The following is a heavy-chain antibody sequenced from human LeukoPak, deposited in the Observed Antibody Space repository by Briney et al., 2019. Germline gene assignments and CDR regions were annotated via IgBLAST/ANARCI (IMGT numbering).Heavy chain of an antibody. CDR3: AKDKGYSSGWLDC. J-gene: IGHJ4*02. CDR2: ISSDSRYI. Sequence: GGSLRLSCAASGFTFRTYTMNWVRQAPGKRLEWVSSISSDSRYIYYADSVKGRFTISRDNSKNTLYLQMNSLRAEDTAVYYCAKDKGYSSGWLDCWGQGTLVTVSS. V-gene: IGHV3-21*01. D-gene: IGHD6-19*01. CDR1: GFTFRTYT.